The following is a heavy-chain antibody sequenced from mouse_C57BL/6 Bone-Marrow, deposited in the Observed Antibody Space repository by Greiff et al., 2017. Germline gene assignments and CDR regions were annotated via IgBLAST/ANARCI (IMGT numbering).Heavy chain of an antibody. J-gene: IGHJ3*01. CDR3: APDGSPWFAY. Sequence: QVQLQQPGAELVRPGTSVKLSCKASGYTFTSYWMHWVKQRPGQGLEWIGVIDPSDSYTNYNQKFKGKATLTVDTSSSTAYMQLSSLTSEDSAVYYCAPDGSPWFAYWGQGTLVTVSA. CDR1: GYTFTSYW. D-gene: IGHD1-1*01. CDR2: IDPSDSYT. V-gene: IGHV1-59*01.